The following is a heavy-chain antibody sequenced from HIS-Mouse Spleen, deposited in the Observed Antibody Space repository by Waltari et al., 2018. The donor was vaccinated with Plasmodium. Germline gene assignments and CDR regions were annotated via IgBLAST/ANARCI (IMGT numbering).Heavy chain of an antibody. CDR2: IYYSGST. V-gene: IGHV4-39*07. CDR3: ARERTLEQGYYDSSGYYL. CDR1: GGSISSSSYY. D-gene: IGHD3-22*01. Sequence: QLQLQESGPGLVKPSETLSLTCTVSGGSISSSSYYWGWIRQPPGKGLEWIGSIYYSGSTYYNPSLKSRVTISVDTSKNQFSLKLSSVTATDTAMYYCARERTLEQGYYDSSGYYLWGQGTTVTVSS. J-gene: IGHJ6*02.